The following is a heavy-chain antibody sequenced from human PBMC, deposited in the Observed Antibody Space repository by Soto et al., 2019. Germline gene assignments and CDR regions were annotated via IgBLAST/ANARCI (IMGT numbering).Heavy chain of an antibody. J-gene: IGHJ6*02. CDR2: IYIGGTT. D-gene: IGHD6-19*01. CDR3: ARARAVAGNYGMDV. V-gene: IGHV3-53*01. Sequence: GGSLRLSCAVSGFSVTTNYMTWVRQAPGRGLKWVSIIYIGGTTYYADSVKGRFTISRDNSKLHLQMNSLRVEDTAVYYCARARAVAGNYGMDVWGRGTTVTFSS. CDR1: GFSVTTNY.